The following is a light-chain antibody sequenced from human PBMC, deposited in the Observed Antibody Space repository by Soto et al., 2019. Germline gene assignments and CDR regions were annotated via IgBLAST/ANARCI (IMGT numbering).Light chain of an antibody. CDR1: SSDVVSYNL. Sequence: QSVLSQPASVSGSPGQSITISCTGTSSDVVSYNLVSWYQQHPGKAPKLMIYEVSKRPSGVSNRFSGSKSGNTASLTISGLQAEDEADYYCCSYAGSSTGVFGGGTKLTVL. CDR2: EVS. V-gene: IGLV2-23*02. CDR3: CSYAGSSTGV. J-gene: IGLJ3*02.